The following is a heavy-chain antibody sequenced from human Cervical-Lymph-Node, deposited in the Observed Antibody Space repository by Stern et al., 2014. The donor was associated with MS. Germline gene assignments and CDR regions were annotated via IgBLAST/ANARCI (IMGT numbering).Heavy chain of an antibody. D-gene: IGHD6-13*01. J-gene: IGHJ5*01. V-gene: IGHV3-30*03. CDR3: ARDRGSSSWYSGWIDS. Sequence: QVQLVESGGGVVQPGRSLRLSCAASGFTFSTYGMHWVRQAPGKGLERVAVISYDGSNKYYADSVKGRFTISRDNSKNTLYLQMNSLKPEDTAVYYCARDRGSSSWYSGWIDSWGQGTLVIAS. CDR2: ISYDGSNK. CDR1: GFTFSTYG.